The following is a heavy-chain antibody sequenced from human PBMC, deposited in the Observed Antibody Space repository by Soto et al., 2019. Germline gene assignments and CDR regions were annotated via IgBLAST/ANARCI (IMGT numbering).Heavy chain of an antibody. J-gene: IGHJ5*02. D-gene: IGHD4-4*01. CDR3: AGDPDSHYNDIHASSYP. Sequence: QVQLVQSGAEVKKPGSSLKVSCKASGGTFSTYTITWVRQAPGQGLEWMGRIIRIIGIINYAQKFQGRVTISSDKFTGTAYMELTGLRSDDTAVYYCAGDPDSHYNDIHASSYPWRQETLVTVSS. V-gene: IGHV1-69*08. CDR1: GGTFSTYT. CDR2: IIRIIGII.